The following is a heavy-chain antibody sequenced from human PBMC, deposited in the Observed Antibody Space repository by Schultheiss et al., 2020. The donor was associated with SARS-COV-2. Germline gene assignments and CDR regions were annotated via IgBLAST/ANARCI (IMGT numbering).Heavy chain of an antibody. CDR1: GDCISSYY. CDR2: IYYSGSI. J-gene: IGHJ4*02. Sequence: SETLSLTCTVSGDCISSYYWTWIRQPPGKGLEWIGYIYYSGSINYNPSLKSRVSISVDTSKNQFSLKLNSVTAADTAVYYCARGFDYWGQGTLVTVSS. V-gene: IGHV4-59*01. CDR3: ARGFDY.